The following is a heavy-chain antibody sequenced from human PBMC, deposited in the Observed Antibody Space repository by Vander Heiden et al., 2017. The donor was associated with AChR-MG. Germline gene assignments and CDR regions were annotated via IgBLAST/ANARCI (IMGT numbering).Heavy chain of an antibody. J-gene: IGHJ4*02. V-gene: IGHV3-23*01. D-gene: IGHD6-19*01. Sequence: EVQLFESGGRVIQPGGSLRLSCEASGFNFGRSAMNWVRQAPGKGLEWVSAIGGSGVSTYNADSVKGRFTVSRDNSKNTLFLQMNSLRAADTAVYYCAKGAGVAVRDPNFDNWGQGTLVTVSS. CDR2: IGGSGVST. CDR1: GFNFGRSA. CDR3: AKGAGVAVRDPNFDN.